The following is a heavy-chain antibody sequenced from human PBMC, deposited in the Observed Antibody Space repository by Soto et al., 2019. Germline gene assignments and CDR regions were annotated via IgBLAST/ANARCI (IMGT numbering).Heavy chain of an antibody. J-gene: IGHJ6*02. Sequence: TSETLSLTCTVSGGSISSGDYSWTWIRQPPGKGLEWIGYIHYSGSTYYHPSLKSRVTISVDTSKNQFSLKLSSVTAADTAVYYCAGNSRLRYYYGMDVWGQGTTVT. V-gene: IGHV4-30-4*01. CDR2: IHYSGST. CDR3: AGNSRLRYYYGMDV. CDR1: GGSISSGDYS.